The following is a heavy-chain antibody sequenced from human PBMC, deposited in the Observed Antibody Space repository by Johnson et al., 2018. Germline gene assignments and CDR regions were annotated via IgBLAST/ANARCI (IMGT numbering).Heavy chain of an antibody. CDR3: TRDVVWRHYGYYYYYMDV. CDR2: IRRNGYGVTR. CDR1: GFIFGDYG. V-gene: IGHV3-49*03. Sequence: VQLVQSGGALVQXGRSLRLACTAPGFIFGDYGMSWFRQAPGKGLEWVSFIRRNGYGVTREYAASVKGRFIISSDDSKRIGYLQMNSLRTDDTAVYYCTRDVVWRHYGYYYYYMDVWGKGTTVTVSS. D-gene: IGHD3-16*01. J-gene: IGHJ6*03.